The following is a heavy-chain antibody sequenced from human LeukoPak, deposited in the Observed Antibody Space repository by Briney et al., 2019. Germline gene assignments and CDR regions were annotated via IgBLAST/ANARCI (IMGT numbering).Heavy chain of an antibody. Sequence: SETLSLTCTVSGGSISSSSFYWGWIRQPPGEGLEWIGSVYYSGSTYHNPSLRSRVTISVDTSKNQFSLKLSSVTAADTAVYYCARLTYYDSGSYYFDSWGQGTLVTVSS. J-gene: IGHJ4*02. CDR3: ARLTYYDSGSYYFDS. CDR1: GGSISSSSFY. CDR2: VYYSGST. D-gene: IGHD3-10*01. V-gene: IGHV4-39*01.